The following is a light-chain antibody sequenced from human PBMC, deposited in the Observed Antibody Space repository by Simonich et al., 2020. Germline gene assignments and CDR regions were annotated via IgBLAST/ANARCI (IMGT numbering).Light chain of an antibody. CDR2: AAS. Sequence: EIVLTQSPGTLSLSPGERATRSCRSSQSVSSSYLAWYQQKPGLAPRLLIYAASSLQSGVPSRFSGSGSGTDFTLTISSLQPEDFATYYCQQSYSTPWTFGQGTKVEIK. CDR1: QSVSSSY. V-gene: IGKV3-20*01. J-gene: IGKJ1*01. CDR3: QQSYSTPWT.